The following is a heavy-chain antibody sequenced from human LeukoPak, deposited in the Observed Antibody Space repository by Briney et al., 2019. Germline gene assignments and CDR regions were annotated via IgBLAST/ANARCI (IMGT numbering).Heavy chain of an antibody. J-gene: IGHJ5*02. D-gene: IGHD6-19*01. V-gene: IGHV5-51*01. Sequence: GESLKISCKGSGYSFTSYWIGWVRQMPGKGLEWMGIIYPGDSDTRYSPSFQGQVTISADKSISTAYLQWSSLKASDTAMYYCARLDYSGQWPVDGYWFDPWGQGTLVTVSS. CDR2: IYPGDSDT. CDR3: ARLDYSGQWPVDGYWFDP. CDR1: GYSFTSYW.